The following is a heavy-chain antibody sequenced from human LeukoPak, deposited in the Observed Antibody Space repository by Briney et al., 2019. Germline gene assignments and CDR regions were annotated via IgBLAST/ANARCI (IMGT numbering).Heavy chain of an antibody. CDR2: IYSGGNT. J-gene: IGHJ4*02. Sequence: RGSLRLSCAASGFTVSSNYMSWVRQAPGKGLEWVSVIYSGGNTYYADSVKGRFTISRDNSKNTLYLQMNSLRAEDTAVYYCARLSPYSYGLAPIDYWGQGTLATVPS. CDR3: ARLSPYSYGLAPIDY. D-gene: IGHD5-18*01. V-gene: IGHV3-66*04. CDR1: GFTVSSNY.